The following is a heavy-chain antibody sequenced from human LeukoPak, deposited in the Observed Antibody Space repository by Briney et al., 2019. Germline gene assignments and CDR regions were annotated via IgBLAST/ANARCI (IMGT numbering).Heavy chain of an antibody. CDR3: ARLGYCSSTSCYEVYYYYYMDV. D-gene: IGHD2-2*01. J-gene: IGHJ6*03. CDR1: GGSFSGYY. Sequence: TSETLSLTCAVYGGSFSGYYWSWIRQPPGKGLEWIGEINHSGSTNYNPSLKSRVTISVDTSKNQFSLKLSSVTAADTAVYYCARLGYCSSTSCYEVYYYYYMDVWGKGTTVTVSS. CDR2: INHSGST. V-gene: IGHV4-34*01.